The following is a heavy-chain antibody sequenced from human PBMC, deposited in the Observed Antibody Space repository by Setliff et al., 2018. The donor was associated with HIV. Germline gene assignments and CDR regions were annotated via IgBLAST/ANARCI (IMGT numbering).Heavy chain of an antibody. Sequence: KTSETLSLTCTVSGGSISSGSYYWSWIRQPAGKGLEWIGHIHTKYNPSLKRRVTISADTSKNQFSLNLSSVTAADTAVYYCTRWPEDDPQRWGQGTLVTVSS. CDR1: GGSISSGSYY. CDR2: IHT. D-gene: IGHD2-15*01. CDR3: TRWPEDDPQR. J-gene: IGHJ1*01. V-gene: IGHV4-61*10.